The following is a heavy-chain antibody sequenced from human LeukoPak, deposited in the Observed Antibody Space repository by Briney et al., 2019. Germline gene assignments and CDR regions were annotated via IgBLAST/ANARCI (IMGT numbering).Heavy chain of an antibody. V-gene: IGHV1-18*01. CDR1: GYTFTSYG. D-gene: IGHD1-1*01. CDR2: ITAYNDNT. J-gene: IGHJ4*02. Sequence: ASVKVSCKASGYTFTSYGISWVRQAPGQGLEWMGWITAYNDNTNYAQKLQGRVTMTTDTSTSTAYMDLRSLGSDDTAVYYCARLEFAGTHYFDYWGQGTLVTVSS. CDR3: ARLEFAGTHYFDY.